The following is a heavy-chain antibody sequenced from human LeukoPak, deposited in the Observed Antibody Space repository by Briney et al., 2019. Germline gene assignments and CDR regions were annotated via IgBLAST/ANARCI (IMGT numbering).Heavy chain of an antibody. CDR1: GFTFSSYC. CDR2: INSDGSTT. CDR3: ERGGFDTIGFDY. Sequence: GGSLRLSCAASGFTFSSYCMSWVRQAPGKGLVWVSRINSDGSTTTYADSVRGRFTISRDNAKHTLYLQMNSLRAEDMAVYYCERGGFDTIGFDYWGQGTLVTVSS. J-gene: IGHJ4*02. D-gene: IGHD3-10*01. V-gene: IGHV3-74*01.